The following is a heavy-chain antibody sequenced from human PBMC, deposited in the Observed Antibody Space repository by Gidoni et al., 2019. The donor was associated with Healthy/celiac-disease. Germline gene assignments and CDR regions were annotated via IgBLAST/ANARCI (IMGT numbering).Heavy chain of an antibody. CDR3: AREESFITIFGEKGEAFDI. Sequence: QVQLVQSGAEVKKPGASVKVSCKASGYTFTGYYLPWVRQAPGQGLEWMGWINPNSGGTNYAQKFQGRVTMTRDTSISTAYMELSRLRSDDTAVYYCAREESFITIFGEKGEAFDIWGQGTMVTVSS. J-gene: IGHJ3*02. CDR1: GYTFTGYY. V-gene: IGHV1-2*02. CDR2: INPNSGGT. D-gene: IGHD3-3*01.